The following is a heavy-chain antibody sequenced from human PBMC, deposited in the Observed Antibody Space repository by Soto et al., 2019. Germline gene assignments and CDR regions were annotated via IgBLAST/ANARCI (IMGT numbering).Heavy chain of an antibody. CDR3: ARVWGMSYYDSSGYLNWFDP. CDR1: GGSISSSNW. D-gene: IGHD3-22*01. J-gene: IGHJ5*02. Sequence: KTSETLSLTCAVSGGSISSSNWWSWVRQPPGKGLEWIGEIYHSGSTNYNPSLKSRVTISVDKSKNQFSLKLSSVTAAETAVYYCARVWGMSYYDSSGYLNWFDPWGQGTLVTVSS. V-gene: IGHV4-4*02. CDR2: IYHSGST.